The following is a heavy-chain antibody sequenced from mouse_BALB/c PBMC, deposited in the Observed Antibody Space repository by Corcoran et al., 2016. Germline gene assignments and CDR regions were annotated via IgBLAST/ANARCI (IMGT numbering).Heavy chain of an antibody. Sequence: QVQLQQPGAEFVKPGASVNLSCKASGYTFTSYWMHWVKQRPGQGLEWIGEIDPSDSYTNYNQKFKGKATLTVDKSSSTAYMQLSSLTSEDSAVYYCARSPMIPSAMDYWGQGTSVTVSS. J-gene: IGHJ4*01. CDR3: ARSPMIPSAMDY. CDR1: GYTFTSYW. CDR2: IDPSDSYT. D-gene: IGHD2-4*01. V-gene: IGHV1-69*02.